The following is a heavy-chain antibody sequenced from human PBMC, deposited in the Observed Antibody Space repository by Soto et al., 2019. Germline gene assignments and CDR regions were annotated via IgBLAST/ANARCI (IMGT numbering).Heavy chain of an antibody. CDR1: GFTFDDYA. CDR3: AKDAITMVRGFISYYGMDV. J-gene: IGHJ6*01. D-gene: IGHD3-10*01. V-gene: IGHV3-9*01. Sequence: EVQLVESGGGLVQPGRSLRLSCAASGFTFDDYAMHWVRQAPGKGLEWVSGISWNSGSIGYADSVKGRFTISRDNAKNSLYLQMNSLRAEDTGLYYCAKDAITMVRGFISYYGMDVWWQGTAVTVAS. CDR2: ISWNSGSI.